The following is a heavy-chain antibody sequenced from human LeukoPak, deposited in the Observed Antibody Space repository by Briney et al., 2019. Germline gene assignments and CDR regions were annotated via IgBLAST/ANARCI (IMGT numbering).Heavy chain of an antibody. J-gene: IGHJ6*03. CDR3: ARVGAGYYGSGSYYYYYYYMDV. CDR2: IYYSGST. Sequence: SETLSLTCTVSGGSISSYYWSWIRQPPGKGLEWIGYIYYSGSTNYNPSLKSRVTISVDTSKNQFSLKLSSVTAADTAVYYCARVGAGYYGSGSYYYYYYYMDVWGKGTTVTISS. CDR1: GGSISSYY. V-gene: IGHV4-59*01. D-gene: IGHD3-10*01.